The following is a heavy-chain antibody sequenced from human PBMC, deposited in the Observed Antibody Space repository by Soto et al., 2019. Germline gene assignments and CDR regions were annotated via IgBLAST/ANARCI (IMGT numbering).Heavy chain of an antibody. CDR1: GFLFSTHW. CDR3: ARGQDYDSSGYWREFDY. Sequence: EVQLVESGGGLVQPGGSLRLSCAASGFLFSTHWMHWVRQAPGKGLVWVSQINGDGTNATYADSVKGRFTISRDNAKRTLFLQMNSLKAEDTAVYYCARGQDYDSSGYWREFDYWGQGTLVTVSS. J-gene: IGHJ4*02. V-gene: IGHV3-74*03. CDR2: INGDGTNA. D-gene: IGHD3-22*01.